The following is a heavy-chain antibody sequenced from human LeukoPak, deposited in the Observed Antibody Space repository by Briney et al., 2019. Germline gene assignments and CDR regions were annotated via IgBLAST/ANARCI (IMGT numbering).Heavy chain of an antibody. J-gene: IGHJ4*02. V-gene: IGHV3-23*01. CDR3: AKDRVSSGWPTNTDY. CDR2: ISGSGGST. CDR1: GFTFSSYA. Sequence: PGGSLRLSCAASGFTFSSYAMSWVRQAPGKGLEWVSAISGSGGSTYYADSVKGRFTISRDNSKNTLYLQMNSLRAEDTAVYYCAKDRVSSGWPTNTDYWGQGTLVTVSS. D-gene: IGHD6-19*01.